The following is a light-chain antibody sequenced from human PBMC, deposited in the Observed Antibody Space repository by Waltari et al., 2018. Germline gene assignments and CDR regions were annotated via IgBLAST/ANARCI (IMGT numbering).Light chain of an antibody. V-gene: IGLV2-14*03. CDR2: DVS. CDR3: SSYTSSSTLV. Sequence: QSALTQPASVSGSPGQPTTISCPGTSSDVGGYNHVSWYQQHPGKAPKLMIYDVSNRPSGVSNRFSGSKSGNTASLTISGLQAEDEADYYCSSYTSSSTLVFGTGTKVTVL. J-gene: IGLJ1*01. CDR1: SSDVGGYNH.